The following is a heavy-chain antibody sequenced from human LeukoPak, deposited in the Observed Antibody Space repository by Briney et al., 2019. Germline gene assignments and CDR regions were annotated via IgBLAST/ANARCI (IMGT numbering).Heavy chain of an antibody. V-gene: IGHV3-30*14. J-gene: IGHJ4*02. Sequence: GGSLRLSCAASGFTFSSYAMHWVRQAPGKGLEWVAVISYDGSNKYYADSVKGRFTISRDNSKNTLYLQMGSLRAEDMAVYYCARGGHGDYTFDYWGQGTLVTVSS. D-gene: IGHD4-17*01. CDR1: GFTFSSYA. CDR3: ARGGHGDYTFDY. CDR2: ISYDGSNK.